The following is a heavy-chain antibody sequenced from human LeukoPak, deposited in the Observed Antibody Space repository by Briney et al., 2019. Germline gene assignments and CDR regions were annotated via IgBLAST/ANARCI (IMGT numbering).Heavy chain of an antibody. D-gene: IGHD2-2*01. CDR2: INSDGSNT. CDR3: AARGYCSGTSCLLEY. V-gene: IGHV3-74*01. CDR1: GFTFSIYW. Sequence: GGSLRLSCAASGFTFSIYWMHWVRRAPGKGLVWVSHINSDGSNTNYADSVKGRFTISRDNAKNTVYLQMNSLRAEDTAVYYCAARGYCSGTSCLLEYWGQGTLVTVSS. J-gene: IGHJ4*02.